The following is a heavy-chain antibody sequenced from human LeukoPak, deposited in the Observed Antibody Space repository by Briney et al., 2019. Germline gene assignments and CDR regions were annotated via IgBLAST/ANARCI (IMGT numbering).Heavy chain of an antibody. D-gene: IGHD2-2*01. CDR3: ARGKDIVVVPAAIVRWFDP. Sequence: GGSLRLSCAASGFTFSSYSMNWVRQAPGKGLEWVSSISSSSSYIYYADSVKGRFTISRDNAKNSLYLQMNSLRAEDTAVYYCARGKDIVVVPAAIVRWFDPWGQGTLVTVSS. CDR1: GFTFSSYS. CDR2: ISSSSSYI. V-gene: IGHV3-21*01. J-gene: IGHJ5*02.